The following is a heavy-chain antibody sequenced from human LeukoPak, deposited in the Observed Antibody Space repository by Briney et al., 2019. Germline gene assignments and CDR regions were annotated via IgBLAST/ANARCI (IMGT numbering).Heavy chain of an antibody. Sequence: GGSLRLSCAASGFTFSTYAMHWVRQAPGKGLEYVSAINSIGGDTYYANSVKGRFTISRDNSKNTLYLQMGSLRAEDMAVYYCARDRYSSGWYRGYYYYYGMDVWGQGTTVTVSS. D-gene: IGHD6-19*01. J-gene: IGHJ6*02. CDR2: INSIGGDT. CDR1: GFTFSTYA. V-gene: IGHV3-64*01. CDR3: ARDRYSSGWYRGYYYYYGMDV.